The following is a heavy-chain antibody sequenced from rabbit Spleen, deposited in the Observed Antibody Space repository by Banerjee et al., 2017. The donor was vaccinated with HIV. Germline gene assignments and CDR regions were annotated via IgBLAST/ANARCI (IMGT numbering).Heavy chain of an antibody. CDR3: AREGAGGSYFAL. D-gene: IGHD8-1*01. CDR2: IDPVFGIT. Sequence: QLEESAGGLVQPGGSLKLSCKASGFTLSSYYMNWVRQAPGKGLEWIGYIDPVFGITYYANWGKGRFSNSIENAQNTVLLQMTSLTAADTATYFCAREGAGGSYFALWGQGTLVTV. V-gene: IGHV1S7*01. CDR1: GFTLSSYY. J-gene: IGHJ6*01.